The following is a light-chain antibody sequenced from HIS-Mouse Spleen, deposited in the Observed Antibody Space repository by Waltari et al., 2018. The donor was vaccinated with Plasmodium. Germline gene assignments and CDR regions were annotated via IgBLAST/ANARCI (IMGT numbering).Light chain of an antibody. V-gene: IGKV1-5*03. CDR3: QQYNSYSWT. CDR2: KAS. Sequence: DLPMIQSPSTLPASAAGRVTILCRASQSLSSWLAWYQQKPGKAPKLLIYKASSLESGVPSRFSGSGSGTEFTLTISSLQPDDFATYYCQQYNSYSWTFGQGTKVEIK. J-gene: IGKJ1*01. CDR1: QSLSSW.